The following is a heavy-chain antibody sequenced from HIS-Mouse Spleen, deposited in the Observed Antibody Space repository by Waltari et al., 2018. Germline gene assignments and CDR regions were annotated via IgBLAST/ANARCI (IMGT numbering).Heavy chain of an antibody. V-gene: IGHV4-39*07. CDR1: GGSISSSSYY. J-gene: IGHJ2*01. CDR2: IYYRGST. D-gene: IGHD6-13*01. CDR3: AREIPYSSSWYDWYFDL. Sequence: QLQLQESGPGLVKPSETLSLTCTVSGGSISSSSYYWGWIRPPPGKGLGWVGNIYYRGSTHHNPSRKSRVTISVDTSKNQFSLKLSSVTAADTAVYYCAREIPYSSSWYDWYFDLWGRGTLVTVSS.